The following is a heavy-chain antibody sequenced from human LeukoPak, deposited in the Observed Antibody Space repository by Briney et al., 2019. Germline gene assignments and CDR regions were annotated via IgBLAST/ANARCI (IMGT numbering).Heavy chain of an antibody. Sequence: GGSLRLSCAASGFTFSSYAMHWVRQAPGKGLERVAVISYDGSNKYYADSVKGRFTISRDNSKNTLYLQMNSLRAEDTAVYYCARLIVATRGDYWGQGTLVTVSS. V-gene: IGHV3-30-3*01. CDR3: ARLIVATRGDY. CDR2: ISYDGSNK. J-gene: IGHJ4*02. D-gene: IGHD5-12*01. CDR1: GFTFSSYA.